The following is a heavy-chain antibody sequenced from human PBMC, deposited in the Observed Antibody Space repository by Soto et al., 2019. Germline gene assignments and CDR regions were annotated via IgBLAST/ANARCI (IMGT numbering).Heavy chain of an antibody. CDR1: GGTFSSYA. Sequence: SVKVSCKASGGTFSSYAISWVRQAPGQGLEWMGGIIPIFGTANYAQKFQGRVTITADESTSTAYMELSSLRSEDTAVYYCAKGTKYSSGWYPYYYYGMDVWGQGTTVTVSS. V-gene: IGHV1-69*13. D-gene: IGHD6-19*01. CDR2: IIPIFGTA. CDR3: AKGTKYSSGWYPYYYYGMDV. J-gene: IGHJ6*02.